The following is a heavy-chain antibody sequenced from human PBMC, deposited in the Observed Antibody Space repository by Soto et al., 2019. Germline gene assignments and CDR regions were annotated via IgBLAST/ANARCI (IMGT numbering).Heavy chain of an antibody. CDR3: AKTRITSTAATFDP. D-gene: IGHD1-20*01. Sequence: PSETLSLTCTVSGGSLSTYYWSWIRQPPGKGLEWIVYMSYSGSSNYNPSLKSRVTMSVDTSKNQVSLKLSSVTAGDTAVYYCAKTRITSTAATFDPWGQGTLVTVSS. CDR2: MSYSGSS. CDR1: GGSLSTYY. J-gene: IGHJ5*02. V-gene: IGHV4-59*01.